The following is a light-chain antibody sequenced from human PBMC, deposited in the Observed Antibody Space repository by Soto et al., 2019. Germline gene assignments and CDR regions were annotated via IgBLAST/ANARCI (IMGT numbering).Light chain of an antibody. CDR2: AAS. CDR1: QGISNN. J-gene: IGKJ1*01. CDR3: QQSYRFPKT. Sequence: DIQMTQSPSSLCASVGDRVTVPCRASQGISNNLAWYQQKPGKVPKLLIYAASTLQSGVPSRFSGSGSGTEFTLTIISLQPEDFATYYCQQSYRFPKTFGRGTKVDI. V-gene: IGKV1-27*01.